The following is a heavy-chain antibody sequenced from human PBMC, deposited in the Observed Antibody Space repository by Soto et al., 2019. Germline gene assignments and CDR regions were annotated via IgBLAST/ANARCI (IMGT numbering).Heavy chain of an antibody. CDR3: AKDSESITIFGVVIIDY. CDR1: GFTFSSYA. Sequence: GGSVRLSCAASGFTFSSYAMSWVRQAPGKGLEWVSAISGSGGSTYYADSVKGRFTISRDNSKNTLYLQMNSPRAEDTAVYYCAKDSESITIFGVVIIDYWGQGTLVTVSS. V-gene: IGHV3-23*01. D-gene: IGHD3-3*01. CDR2: ISGSGGST. J-gene: IGHJ4*02.